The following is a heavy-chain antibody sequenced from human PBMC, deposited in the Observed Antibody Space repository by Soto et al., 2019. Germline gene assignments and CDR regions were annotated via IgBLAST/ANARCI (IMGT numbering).Heavy chain of an antibody. J-gene: IGHJ6*02. D-gene: IGHD1-26*01. CDR2: NSTSNGNT. Sequence: ASVKVSCKASGYTFTNYGISWVRQAPGQGLEWMGWNSTSNGNTDYAERVQGRVTMTTGTSTSTAYMELRSLRSADTAVYYSARDWPWLGYYFLYYGMDVWGQGIAVTVSS. CDR3: ARDWPWLGYYFLYYGMDV. CDR1: GYTFTNYG. V-gene: IGHV1-18*01.